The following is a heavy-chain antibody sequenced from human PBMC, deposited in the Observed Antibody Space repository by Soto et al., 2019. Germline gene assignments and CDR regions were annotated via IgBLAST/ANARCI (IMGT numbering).Heavy chain of an antibody. D-gene: IGHD6-19*01. CDR3: AHSKVAGRKDHYFGY. V-gene: IGHV2-5*02. Sequence: QITLKESGPTLVKPTQTLTLTCTFSGFSLTTSGVGVGWIRQPPGKALEWLALIYWDDDKRYSPSLQSRLTITMDTSKNQVVLTMTNMDPVDTATYYCAHSKVAGRKDHYFGYWGQGTLVTVSS. J-gene: IGHJ4*02. CDR1: GFSLTTSGVG. CDR2: IYWDDDK.